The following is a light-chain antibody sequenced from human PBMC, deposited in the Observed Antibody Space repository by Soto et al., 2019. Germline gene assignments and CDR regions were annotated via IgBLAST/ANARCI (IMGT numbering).Light chain of an antibody. J-gene: IGKJ1*01. Sequence: EIVLTQSPGPLSLSPGERATLSCRASESIISNYLAWYQKKPGQAPRLLIYGASNRPTGIPDKFSGSGSGTDFTLTISSLEPEDFAVYYCQQYAISPWTFGQGTKVEIK. CDR3: QQYAISPWT. CDR1: ESIISNY. V-gene: IGKV3-20*01. CDR2: GAS.